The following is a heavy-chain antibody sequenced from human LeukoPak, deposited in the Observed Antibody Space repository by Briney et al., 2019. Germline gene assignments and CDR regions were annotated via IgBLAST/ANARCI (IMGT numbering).Heavy chain of an antibody. CDR3: AKDRANSGYG. V-gene: IGHV3-23*01. CDR1: GFTFSNYG. Sequence: GGSLRLSCAASGFTFSNYGMSWVRQAPGKGLEWVSAISGSGDSTYYADSVKGRFTISRDNSKNTLYLQMNSLRAEDTAVYYCAKDRANSGYGWGQGTLVTVSS. D-gene: IGHD5-12*01. CDR2: ISGSGDST. J-gene: IGHJ4*02.